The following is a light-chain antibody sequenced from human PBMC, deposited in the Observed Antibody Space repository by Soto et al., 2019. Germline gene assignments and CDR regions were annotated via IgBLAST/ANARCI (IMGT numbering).Light chain of an antibody. CDR1: QGISNF. CDR2: VAS. CDR3: QNYNSVPLT. V-gene: IGKV1-27*01. Sequence: DIQMTQSPSSLSASVGDRVTITCRASQGISNFLAWYQQKPGKVPKLLIYVASTLQSGVPSRFSGSGSGTDFALTISGLQPEDVGTYCCQNYNSVPLTFGRGTKVEIK. J-gene: IGKJ4*01.